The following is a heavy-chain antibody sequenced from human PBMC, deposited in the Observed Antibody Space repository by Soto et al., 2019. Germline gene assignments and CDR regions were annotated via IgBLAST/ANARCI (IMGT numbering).Heavy chain of an antibody. J-gene: IGHJ4*02. CDR2: INHSGST. V-gene: IGHV4-34*01. D-gene: IGHD4-17*01. Sequence: PSETLSLTCAVYGGSFSGYYWSWIRQPPGKGLEWIGEINHSGSTNYNPSLKSRVTISVDTSKNQFSLKLSSVTAADTAVYYCARGDYGGNSYYFDYWGQGTLVTVSS. CDR1: GGSFSGYY. CDR3: ARGDYGGNSYYFDY.